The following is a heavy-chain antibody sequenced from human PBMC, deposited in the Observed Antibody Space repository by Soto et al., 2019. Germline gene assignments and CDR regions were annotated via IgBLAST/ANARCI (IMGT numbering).Heavy chain of an antibody. D-gene: IGHD1-26*01. CDR1: GGTFSSYS. Sequence: QVQLVQSGAEVKKPGSSVKVSCKASGGTFSSYSINWVRQAPGQGLEWMGEIIPIFGTAKYAQKFQGRVTMRAGEGGRTAEVGVGSVRSEDTAVYYCARDGGRHSGGIDYWGQGTLVTVSS. V-gene: IGHV1-69*01. J-gene: IGHJ4*02. CDR3: ARDGGRHSGGIDY. CDR2: IIPIFGTA.